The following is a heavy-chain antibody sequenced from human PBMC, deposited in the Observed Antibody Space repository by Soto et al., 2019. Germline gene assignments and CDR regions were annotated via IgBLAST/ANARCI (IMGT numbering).Heavy chain of an antibody. D-gene: IGHD3-22*01. Sequence: PGGSLRLSCAASGFTFSSYAMSWVRQAPGKGLEWVSAISGSGGSTYYAGSVKGRFTISRDNSKNTLYLQMNSLRAEDTAVYYCAKAAPYYDSSGYYGCFDIWGKGTRVTVAS. V-gene: IGHV3-23*01. J-gene: IGHJ3*02. CDR1: GFTFSSYA. CDR3: AKAAPYYDSSGYYGCFDI. CDR2: ISGSGGST.